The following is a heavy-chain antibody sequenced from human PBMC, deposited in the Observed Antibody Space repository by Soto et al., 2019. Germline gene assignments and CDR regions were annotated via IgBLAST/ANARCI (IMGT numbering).Heavy chain of an antibody. CDR2: IYPGDSDT. J-gene: IGHJ4*02. V-gene: IGHV5-51*01. D-gene: IGHD2-8*01. Sequence: GESLKISCKGSGYSFTSYWVGWVRQMPGKGLEWMGIIYPGDSDTRYSPSFQGQVTISADKSISTAYLQWSSLKASDTAMYYCAGAGYCTNGLCYGFDYWGQGTQVTVSS. CDR3: AGAGYCTNGLCYGFDY. CDR1: GYSFTSYW.